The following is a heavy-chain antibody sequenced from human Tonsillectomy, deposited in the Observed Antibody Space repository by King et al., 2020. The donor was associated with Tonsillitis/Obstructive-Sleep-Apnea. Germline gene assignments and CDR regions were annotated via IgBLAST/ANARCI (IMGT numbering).Heavy chain of an antibody. Sequence: VQLVESGGGLVKPGGSLRLSCAASGSTFSDYSMNLVRQAPGQGLEWVSSMSSGSSSTYFADSVKGRFTISRDNAKNSLYLQMNSLRAEDTAVYYCARGGSGWFRLWGQGSLVTVSS. J-gene: IGHJ4*02. CDR1: GSTFSDYS. CDR3: ARGGSGWFRL. D-gene: IGHD6-19*01. CDR2: MSSGSSST. V-gene: IGHV3-21*01.